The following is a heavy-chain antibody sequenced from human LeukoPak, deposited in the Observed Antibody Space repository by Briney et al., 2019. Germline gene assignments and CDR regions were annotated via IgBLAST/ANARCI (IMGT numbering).Heavy chain of an antibody. CDR2: IFNGDNT. CDR1: GFTVSGYY. V-gene: IGHV3-53*01. Sequence: GGSLRLSCAASGFTVSGYYMTWVRQAPGKGLEWVSLIFNGDNTYCADSVKGRFTISRDNSGNTLYLQMNSLRAVDTAVYYCARARYSGVPYYYYYGMDVCGQGTTVTVSS. J-gene: IGHJ6*02. CDR3: ARARYSGVPYYYYYGMDV. D-gene: IGHD5-12*01.